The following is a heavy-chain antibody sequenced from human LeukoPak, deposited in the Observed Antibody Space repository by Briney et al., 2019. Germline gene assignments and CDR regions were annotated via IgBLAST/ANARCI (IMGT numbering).Heavy chain of an antibody. D-gene: IGHD3-3*01. CDR2: INHSGST. Sequence: SETLSLTCAVYGGSFSGYYWSWIRQPPGKGLEWIGEINHSGSTNYSPSLKSRVTISVDTSKNQFSLKLSSVTAADTAVYYCARGGRITIFGVVTPPYYYYGMDVWAKGPRSPSP. CDR3: ARGGRITIFGVVTPPYYYYGMDV. J-gene: IGHJ6*02. CDR1: GGSFSGYY. V-gene: IGHV4-34*01.